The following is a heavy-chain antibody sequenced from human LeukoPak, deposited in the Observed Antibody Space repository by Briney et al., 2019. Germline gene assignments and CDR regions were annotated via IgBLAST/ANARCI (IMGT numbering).Heavy chain of an antibody. Sequence: SETLSLTCTVSGDSISSSSYYWGWIRQPPGKGLEWIGSIYYSGSTYYNPSLKSRVTISLDTSKNHFSLKLSSVTAADTAVYYCARRSVGEFTDWCFPLWGRGTLVTVSS. CDR1: GDSISSSSYY. V-gene: IGHV4-39*07. J-gene: IGHJ2*01. D-gene: IGHD3-16*01. CDR3: ARRSVGEFTDWCFPL. CDR2: IYYSGST.